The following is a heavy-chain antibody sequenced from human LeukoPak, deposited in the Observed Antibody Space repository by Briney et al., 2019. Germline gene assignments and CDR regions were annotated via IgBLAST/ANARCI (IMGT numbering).Heavy chain of an antibody. CDR1: GFTFSSYW. V-gene: IGHV3-74*03. CDR2: INSDESST. D-gene: IGHD3-22*01. Sequence: GGSLRLSCAASGFTFSSYWMHWLRHAPGKGLVWVSRINSDESSTSYADSVKDRFTISRDNAKNTLYLQMNSLRAEDTAVYYCARISVINSVWGKGTTVTVSS. CDR3: ARISVINSV. J-gene: IGHJ6*04.